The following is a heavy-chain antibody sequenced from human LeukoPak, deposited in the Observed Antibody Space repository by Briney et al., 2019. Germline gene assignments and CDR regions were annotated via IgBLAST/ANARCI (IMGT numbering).Heavy chain of an antibody. CDR2: ISTSSSYI. V-gene: IGHV3-21*01. CDR1: GFTFSSYG. CDR3: ARAYSGRYGLGYYYMDV. Sequence: GGSLRLSCAASGFTFSSYGMRWVRQAPGKGLEWVSSISTSSSYIYYADSVKGRFTISGDNAKNSLYLQMNSLRVEDTAVYYCARAYSGRYGLGYYYMDVWGKGTTVTVSS. J-gene: IGHJ6*03. D-gene: IGHD1-26*01.